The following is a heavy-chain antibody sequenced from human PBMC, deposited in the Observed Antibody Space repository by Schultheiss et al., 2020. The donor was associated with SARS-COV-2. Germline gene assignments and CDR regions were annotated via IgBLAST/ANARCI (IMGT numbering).Heavy chain of an antibody. CDR3: ARGLDVVVVPAAIPNYYYGMDV. V-gene: IGHV1-69*13. CDR2: IIPIFGTA. Sequence: SVKVSCKASGGTFSSYAISWVRQAPGQGLEWMGGIIPIFGTANYAQKFQGRVTITADESTSTDYMELSSLRSEDTAVYYCARGLDVVVVPAAIPNYYYGMDVWGQGTTVTVSS. D-gene: IGHD2-2*01. CDR1: GGTFSSYA. J-gene: IGHJ6*02.